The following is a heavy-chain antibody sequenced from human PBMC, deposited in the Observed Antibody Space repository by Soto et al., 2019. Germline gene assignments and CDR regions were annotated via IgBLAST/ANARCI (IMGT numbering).Heavy chain of an antibody. D-gene: IGHD5-18*01. V-gene: IGHV3-9*01. CDR2: ISWNSGSI. CDR3: AKDIRIQLSFYMEV. Sequence: GGSLRLSCAASGFTCDDYVMHWVWQAPGKGLEWVSGISWNSGSIGYADSVKGRFTISRGNAKNSLYLQMNSLRAEDTALYYCAKDIRIQLSFYMEVWGKGTTVTVSS. J-gene: IGHJ6*03. CDR1: GFTCDDYV.